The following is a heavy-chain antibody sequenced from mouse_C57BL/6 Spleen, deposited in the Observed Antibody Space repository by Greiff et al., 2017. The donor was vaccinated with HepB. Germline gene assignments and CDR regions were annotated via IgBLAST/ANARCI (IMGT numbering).Heavy chain of an antibody. J-gene: IGHJ4*01. CDR3: TREITTVVEDYYAMDY. CDR1: GFTFSSYA. Sequence: EVQVVESGEGLVKPGGSLKLSCAASGFTFSSYAMSWVRQTPEKRLEWVAYISSGGDYIYYADTVKGRFTISRDNARNTLYLQMSSLKSEDTAMYYCTREITTVVEDYYAMDYWGQGTSVTVSS. CDR2: ISSGGDYI. V-gene: IGHV5-9-1*02. D-gene: IGHD1-1*01.